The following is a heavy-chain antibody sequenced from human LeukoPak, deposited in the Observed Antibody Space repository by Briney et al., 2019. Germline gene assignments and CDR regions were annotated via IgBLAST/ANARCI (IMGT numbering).Heavy chain of an antibody. Sequence: GGSLRLSCAASGFTFSSYAMSWVRQAPGKGLEWVSAISGSGGSTYYADSVKGRFTISRDDSKNTLYLQMNSLRAEDTAVYYCAKDLGTVTRLRGFDYWGQGTLVTVSS. CDR3: AKDLGTVTRLRGFDY. D-gene: IGHD4-11*01. J-gene: IGHJ4*02. CDR1: GFTFSSYA. CDR2: ISGSGGST. V-gene: IGHV3-23*01.